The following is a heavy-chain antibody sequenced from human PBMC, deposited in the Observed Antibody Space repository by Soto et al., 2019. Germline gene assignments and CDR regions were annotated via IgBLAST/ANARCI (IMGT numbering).Heavy chain of an antibody. Sequence: EVQLVESGGGLVQPGGSLRLTCAASGFTVSSNYMSWVRQAPGKGLEWVSVIYSGGSTYYADSVKGRFTISRDNSKNTVYLQMNSLRAEDTAVYYCARDYDFWSGLAIDYWGQGTLVTVSS. J-gene: IGHJ4*02. D-gene: IGHD3-3*01. CDR1: GFTVSSNY. CDR3: ARDYDFWSGLAIDY. CDR2: IYSGGST. V-gene: IGHV3-66*01.